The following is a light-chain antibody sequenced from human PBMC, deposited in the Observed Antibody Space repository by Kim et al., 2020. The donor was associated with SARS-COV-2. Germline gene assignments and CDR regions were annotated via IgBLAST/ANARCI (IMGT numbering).Light chain of an antibody. V-gene: IGKV3-15*01. CDR3: QQYNDWPLLT. CDR1: QSVRNS. CDR2: GAS. Sequence: IVMTQSPATLSVSPGERVTLSCRASQSVRNSLAWYQQRPGQAPRLLIYGASTRATDVSDRFSGSGSGTEFTLTIRSLQSEDLAVYYCQQYNDWPLLTFGGGTKVDIK. J-gene: IGKJ4*01.